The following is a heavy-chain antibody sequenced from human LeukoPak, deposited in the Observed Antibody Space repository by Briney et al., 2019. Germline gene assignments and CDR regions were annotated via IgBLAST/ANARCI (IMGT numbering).Heavy chain of an antibody. V-gene: IGHV4-59*01. CDR3: AGEGQQLGYAFDI. CDR2: IYYSGST. J-gene: IGHJ3*02. CDR1: GGSISSYY. Sequence: SETLSLTCTVSGGSISSYYWSWIRQPPGKGLEWIGYIYYSGSTNYYPSLKSRVTISVDTSKNQFSLKLSSVTAADTAVYYCAGEGQQLGYAFDIWGQGTMVTVSS. D-gene: IGHD6-13*01.